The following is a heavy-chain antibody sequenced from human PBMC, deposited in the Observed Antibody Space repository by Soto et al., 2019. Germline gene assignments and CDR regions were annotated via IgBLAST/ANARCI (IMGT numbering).Heavy chain of an antibody. D-gene: IGHD3-22*01. CDR1: GGSISSSSYY. V-gene: IGHV4-39*01. Sequence: QLQLQESGPGLVKPSETLSLTCTVSGGSISSSSYYWGWIRQPPGKGLEWIGSIYYSGSTYCNPSLKSRVTISVDTSKNQFSLKLSSVTAADTAVYYCARLPFHSSGYYDGINWFDPWGQGTLVTVSS. CDR3: ARLPFHSSGYYDGINWFDP. J-gene: IGHJ5*02. CDR2: IYYSGST.